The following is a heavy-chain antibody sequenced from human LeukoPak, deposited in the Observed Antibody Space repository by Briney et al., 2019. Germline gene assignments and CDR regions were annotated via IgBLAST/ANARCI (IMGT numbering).Heavy chain of an antibody. Sequence: GGSLRLSCASCGFTFSSYWMHWVRQAPGKGLVWVSRINSDGSSTSYADSVKGRFTISRDNAKNTLYVQMNSLRAEDTAVYYCARDTARNPELLDYWGQGTLVTVSS. CDR1: GFTFSSYW. CDR3: ARDTARNPELLDY. D-gene: IGHD1-26*01. V-gene: IGHV3-74*01. J-gene: IGHJ4*02. CDR2: INSDGSST.